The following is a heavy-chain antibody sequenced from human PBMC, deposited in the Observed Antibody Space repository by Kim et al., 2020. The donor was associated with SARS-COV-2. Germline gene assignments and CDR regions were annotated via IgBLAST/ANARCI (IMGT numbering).Heavy chain of an antibody. Sequence: GGSLRLSCAASGFTFSSYAMSWVRQAPGKGLEWVSAISGSGGSTYYADSVKGRFTISRDNSKNTLYLQMNSLRAEDTAVYYCAKDSSGWGDTNLRLGYWGQGTLVTVSS. V-gene: IGHV3-23*01. CDR3: AKDSSGWGDTNLRLGY. CDR2: ISGSGGST. CDR1: GFTFSSYA. J-gene: IGHJ4*02. D-gene: IGHD6-19*01.